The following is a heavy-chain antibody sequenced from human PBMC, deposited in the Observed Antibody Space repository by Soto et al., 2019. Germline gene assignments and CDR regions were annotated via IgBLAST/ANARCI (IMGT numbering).Heavy chain of an antibody. J-gene: IGHJ4*02. CDR1: GGSISSYY. Sequence: SETLSLTCTVSGGSISSYYWSWIRQPPGKGLEWIGYIYYSGSTHYNPSLKSRVTMSEDTSKNQISLKLSSVTAADTAVYYCARVRAVGATTIDYWGQGTLVTDSS. CDR2: IYYSGST. V-gene: IGHV4-59*08. CDR3: ARVRAVGATTIDY. D-gene: IGHD1-26*01.